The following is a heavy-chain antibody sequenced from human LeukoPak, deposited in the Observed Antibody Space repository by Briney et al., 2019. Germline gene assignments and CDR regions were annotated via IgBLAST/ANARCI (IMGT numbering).Heavy chain of an antibody. V-gene: IGHV1-3*01. J-gene: IGHJ4*02. CDR2: INAGNGNT. Sequence: GASVKVSCKASGYTFTCYAMHWVRQAPGQRLEWMGWINAGNGNTKYSQKFQGRVTITRDTSASTAYMELSSLRSDDTAVYYCARDGSGRACDYWGQGTLVTVSS. CDR3: ARDGSGRACDY. CDR1: GYTFTCYA.